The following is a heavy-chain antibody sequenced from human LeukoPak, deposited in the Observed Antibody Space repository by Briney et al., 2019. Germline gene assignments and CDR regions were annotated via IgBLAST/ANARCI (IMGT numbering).Heavy chain of an antibody. CDR1: GGSISSGSYY. D-gene: IGHD3-9*01. Sequence: SETLSLTCTVSGGSISSGSYYWSWIRQPAGKGLEWIGRIYTSGSTNYNPSLKSRVTISVDTSKNQFSLKLSSVTAADTAVYYCARGGAYGRYFDWRVFDYWGQGTLVTVSS. J-gene: IGHJ4*02. CDR2: IYTSGST. CDR3: ARGGAYGRYFDWRVFDY. V-gene: IGHV4-61*02.